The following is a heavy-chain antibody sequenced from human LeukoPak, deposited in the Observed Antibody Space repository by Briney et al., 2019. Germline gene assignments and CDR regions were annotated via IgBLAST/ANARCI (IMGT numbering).Heavy chain of an antibody. CDR1: GFTFSNFA. Sequence: TAGGSLRLSCAASGFTFSNFAMTWVRQAPGKGLEWVSSIVGSSSTYYADSLKGRFTISRDNAKNSLYLQMNSLRAEDTAVHYCARIGAGSSRDYWGQGTLVTVSS. CDR3: ARIGAGSSRDY. D-gene: IGHD6-13*01. V-gene: IGHV3-69-1*01. J-gene: IGHJ4*02. CDR2: IVGSSST.